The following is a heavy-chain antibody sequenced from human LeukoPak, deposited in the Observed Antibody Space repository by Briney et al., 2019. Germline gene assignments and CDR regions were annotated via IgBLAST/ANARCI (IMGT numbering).Heavy chain of an antibody. J-gene: IGHJ5*02. CDR2: MYYSGST. V-gene: IGHV4-59*01. Sequence: SETLSLTCTVSGGSISSYYWSWIRQPPGKGLEWIGYMYYSGSTNYNPSLKSRVTISVDTSKNKFSLKLSSVTAADTAVYYCASHKDPYDILTGYYPWFDPWGQGTLVTVSS. D-gene: IGHD3-9*01. CDR3: ASHKDPYDILTGYYPWFDP. CDR1: GGSISSYY.